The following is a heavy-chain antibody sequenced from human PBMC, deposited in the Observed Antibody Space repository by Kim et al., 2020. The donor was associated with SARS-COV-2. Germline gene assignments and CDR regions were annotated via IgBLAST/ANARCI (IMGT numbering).Heavy chain of an antibody. J-gene: IGHJ6*02. CDR2: ISYDGSNK. D-gene: IGHD2-15*01. CDR3: ARVGYCSGGSCYAYYYGMDV. Sequence: GGSLRLSCAASGFTFSSYAMHWVRQAPGKGLEWVAVISYDGSNKYYADSVKGRFTISRDNSKNTLYLQMNSLRAEDTAVYYCARVGYCSGGSCYAYYYGMDVWGQGTTVTVSS. CDR1: GFTFSSYA. V-gene: IGHV3-30-3*01.